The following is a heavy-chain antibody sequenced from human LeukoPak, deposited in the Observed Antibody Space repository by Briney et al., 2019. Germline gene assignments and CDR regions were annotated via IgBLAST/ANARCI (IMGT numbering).Heavy chain of an antibody. J-gene: IGHJ4*02. CDR1: GYTFTGYY. D-gene: IGHD3-10*01. CDR3: ARSRRVGNGEYPDY. Sequence: ASVKVSCKASGYTFTGYYMHWVRKTPGQGLEWMGWINTNTGDTNYARKFQGRVTMTRDTSINTAYMELRSLRSDDTAVYYCARSRRVGNGEYPDYWGQGTLVTVSS. CDR2: INTNTGDT. V-gene: IGHV1-2*02.